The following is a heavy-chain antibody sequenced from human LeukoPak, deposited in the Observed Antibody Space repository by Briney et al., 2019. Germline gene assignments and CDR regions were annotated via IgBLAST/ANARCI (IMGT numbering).Heavy chain of an antibody. CDR1: GNAFTAYY. J-gene: IGHJ3*01. CDR3: SRGPRGWHAFDL. Sequence: ASVKVSCKASGNAFTAYYMHWVRQAPGQGLEWMGWINLNSGGTNNAQKFQGRVTVTRDTSISTAYMELSSLISDDTAVYYCSRGPRGWHAFDLWGQGTMVTVSS. D-gene: IGHD6-19*01. V-gene: IGHV1-2*02. CDR2: INLNSGGT.